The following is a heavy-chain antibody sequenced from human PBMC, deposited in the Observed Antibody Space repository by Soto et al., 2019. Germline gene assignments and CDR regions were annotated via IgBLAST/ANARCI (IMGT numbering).Heavy chain of an antibody. Sequence: QIQLVQSGAEWRKPGASVKVSCKASGYSFSFYGINWVRQAPGQGLEWMGGINPSDGNRNSAQKFEDRVNMTTATSTNTVFLELRSLKSADAAIYYCAGDRLRGYDSSGFYSWGQGTMVAVSS. J-gene: IGHJ4*02. CDR2: INPSDGNR. CDR1: GYSFSFYG. V-gene: IGHV1-18*01. D-gene: IGHD3-22*01. CDR3: AGDRLRGYDSSGFYS.